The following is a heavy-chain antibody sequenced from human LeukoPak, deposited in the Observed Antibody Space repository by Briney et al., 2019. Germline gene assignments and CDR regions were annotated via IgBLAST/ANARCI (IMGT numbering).Heavy chain of an antibody. D-gene: IGHD5-12*01. CDR3: ASVSRGAYSAYENSFDI. CDR2: ISGSGGST. Sequence: GGSLRLSCAASGFTVSSNYMSWVRQAPGKGLEWVSAISGSGGSTYYADSVKGRFTISRDNSKNTLYLQMNSLRAEDTAVYFCASVSRGAYSAYENSFDIWGQGTMVTVSS. J-gene: IGHJ3*02. CDR1: GFTVSSNY. V-gene: IGHV3-23*01.